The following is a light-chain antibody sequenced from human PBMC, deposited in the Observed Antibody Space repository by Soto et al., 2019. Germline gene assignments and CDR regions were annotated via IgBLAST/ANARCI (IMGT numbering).Light chain of an antibody. CDR3: QQYNNWPPWT. Sequence: EIGMKQSPATLSVSPGERATLSCRASQRVSRNLAWYQQKPGQAPRLLIYDASTRATGIPDRFSGSGSETEFTLTISSLQSEDYAIYYCQQYNNWPPWTFGQGTKVDIK. V-gene: IGKV3-15*01. J-gene: IGKJ1*01. CDR1: QRVSRN. CDR2: DAS.